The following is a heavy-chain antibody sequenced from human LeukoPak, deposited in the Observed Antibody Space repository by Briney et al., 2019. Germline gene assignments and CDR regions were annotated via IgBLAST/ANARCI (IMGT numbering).Heavy chain of an antibody. D-gene: IGHD3-10*01. CDR1: GFTFSPYW. CDR3: ARAGSYYGSGSYSVGY. V-gene: IGHV3-74*01. CDR2: INGDGSST. J-gene: IGHJ4*02. Sequence: GGSLRLSCAASGFTFSPYWMHWVRQAPGKGLVWVSRINGDGSSTSYADSVKGRVTISRDNAKNTLYLQMNSLRAEDTAVYYCARAGSYYGSGSYSVGYWGQGTLVTVSS.